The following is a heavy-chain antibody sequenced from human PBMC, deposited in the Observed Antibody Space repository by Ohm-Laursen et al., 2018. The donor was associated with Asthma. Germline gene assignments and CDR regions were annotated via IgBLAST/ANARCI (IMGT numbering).Heavy chain of an antibody. Sequence: SDTLSLTCSVSGGSISSYYWSWIRQPPGKGLEWIGYIYYSGSTNYNPSLKSRVTISVDTSKNQFSLKLRSVTAADTAVYYCARGARSGYYYNYWGQGTLVTVSS. V-gene: IGHV4-59*07. CDR3: ARGARSGYYYNY. D-gene: IGHD3-22*01. CDR2: IYYSGST. CDR1: GGSISSYY. J-gene: IGHJ4*02.